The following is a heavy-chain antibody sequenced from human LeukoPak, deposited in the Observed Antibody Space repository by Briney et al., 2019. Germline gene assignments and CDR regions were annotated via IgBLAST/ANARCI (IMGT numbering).Heavy chain of an antibody. CDR1: GFSFSTYG. D-gene: IGHD3-10*01. CDR3: ARDLGNYGSGSDAFDI. CDR2: ISSSSSYI. V-gene: IGHV3-21*01. J-gene: IGHJ3*02. Sequence: GGSLRLSCAASGFSFSTYGMHWVRQAPGKGLEWVSSISSSSSYIYYADSVKGRFTISRDNAKNSLYPQMNSLRAEDTAVYYCARDLGNYGSGSDAFDIWGQGTMVTVSS.